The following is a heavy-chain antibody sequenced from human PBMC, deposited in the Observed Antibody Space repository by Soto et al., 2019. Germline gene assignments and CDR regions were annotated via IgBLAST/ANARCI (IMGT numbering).Heavy chain of an antibody. Sequence: QLQLQESGSGLVKPSQTLSLTCAVSGGSISSGGYSWSWIRQPPGKGLEWIGYIYHSGSTYYNPSLKSRVTISVDGSKNQFSLKLNSVTAADTAVYYCAGAGGLGAVAVDCWGQGTLVTVSS. CDR3: AGAGGLGAVAVDC. D-gene: IGHD6-19*01. V-gene: IGHV4-30-2*01. J-gene: IGHJ4*02. CDR1: GGSISSGGYS. CDR2: IYHSGST.